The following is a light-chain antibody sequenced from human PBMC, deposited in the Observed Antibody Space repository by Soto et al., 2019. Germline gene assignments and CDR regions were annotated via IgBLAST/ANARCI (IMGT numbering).Light chain of an antibody. J-gene: IGKJ4*01. Sequence: DIQMTQSPSTLSASVGDRVTITCRASQSISSWLAWYQQKPGKAPNLLIYKASRLESGVPSRFSGSGSGTEFTLTISSLQPDDFANYYCQQYNSYPLTFGGGTKVEIK. CDR3: QQYNSYPLT. CDR2: KAS. V-gene: IGKV1-5*03. CDR1: QSISSW.